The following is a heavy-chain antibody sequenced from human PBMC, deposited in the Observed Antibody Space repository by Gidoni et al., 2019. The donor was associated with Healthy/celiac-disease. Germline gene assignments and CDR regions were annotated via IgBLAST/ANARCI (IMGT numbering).Heavy chain of an antibody. CDR1: GYTFTSYG. Sequence: QVQLVQSGAEVKKPGASVKVSCKASGYTFTSYGISWVRPAPGQGLEWMGWISAYNGNTNYAQKLPGRVTMTTDTSTSTAYMELRSLRSDDTAVYYCARVPGAEQWLLKSYYYYMDVWGKGTTVTVSS. CDR3: ARVPGAEQWLLKSYYYYMDV. V-gene: IGHV1-18*01. CDR2: ISAYNGNT. J-gene: IGHJ6*03. D-gene: IGHD6-19*01.